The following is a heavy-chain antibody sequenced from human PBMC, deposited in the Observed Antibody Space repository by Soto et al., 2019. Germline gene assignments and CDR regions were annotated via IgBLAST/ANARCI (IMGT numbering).Heavy chain of an antibody. CDR3: AGGRNFYYGSGSYYKSTPKTYNWSDP. Sequence: LSETLSLTCAVYGGSFSGYYWSWIRQPPGKGLEWIGEINHSGSTNYNPSLKSRVTISVDTSKNQFSLKLSSVTAVDTAVYYCAGGRNFYYGSGSYYKSTPKTYNWSDPWGQGTLVTVSS. J-gene: IGHJ5*02. D-gene: IGHD3-10*01. CDR1: GGSFSGYY. CDR2: INHSGST. V-gene: IGHV4-34*01.